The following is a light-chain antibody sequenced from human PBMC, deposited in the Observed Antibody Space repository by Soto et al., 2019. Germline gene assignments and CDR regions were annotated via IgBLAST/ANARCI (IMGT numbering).Light chain of an antibody. Sequence: QSALTQPASVPGSPGQSITISCTGTSSDVGGYNYVSWYQQHPGKAPKLLIYDVSNRPSGVSNRFSGSKSGNTASLTISGLQAEDEADYYCSSYTSSSTPVVFGGGTQLTVL. J-gene: IGLJ2*01. CDR1: SSDVGGYNY. CDR2: DVS. V-gene: IGLV2-14*01. CDR3: SSYTSSSTPVV.